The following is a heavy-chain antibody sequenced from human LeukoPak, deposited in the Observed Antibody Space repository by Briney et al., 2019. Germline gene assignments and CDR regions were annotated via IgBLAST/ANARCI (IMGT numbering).Heavy chain of an antibody. CDR3: ARVIAAAGTVVTNWFDP. V-gene: IGHV1-69*13. CDR2: IIPIFGTA. Sequence: SVKVPCKASGGTFSSYAISWVRQAPGQGLEWMGGIIPIFGTANYAQKFQGRVTITADESTSTAYMELSSLRSEDTAVYYCARVIAAAGTVVTNWFDPWGQGTLVTVSS. J-gene: IGHJ5*02. D-gene: IGHD6-13*01. CDR1: GGTFSSYA.